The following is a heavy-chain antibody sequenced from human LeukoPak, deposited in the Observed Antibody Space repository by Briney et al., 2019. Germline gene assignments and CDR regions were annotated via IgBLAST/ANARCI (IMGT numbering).Heavy chain of an antibody. CDR2: LYTSGNT. J-gene: IGHJ4*02. Sequence: SETLSLTCTVSGGSISSYYWSWIRQPAGKGLEWIGRLYTSGNTNYNPSLKSRVTMSVDTSKNQFSLKLSSVSAADTAVYYCGRVSRGLGVDYWGQGTLVTVSS. V-gene: IGHV4-4*07. D-gene: IGHD3-10*01. CDR1: GGSISSYY. CDR3: GRVSRGLGVDY.